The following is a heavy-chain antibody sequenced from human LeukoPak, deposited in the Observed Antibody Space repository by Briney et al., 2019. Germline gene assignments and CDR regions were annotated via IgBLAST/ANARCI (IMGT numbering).Heavy chain of an antibody. Sequence: GESLKISCKGLGYSFSSYWNAWVRQRPGKGLEWMGIIYPGGSETRYDPSFQGQVTISADSSTSTAYLQWSSLRASDTAMYYCARASRDGYNQNFDHWGQGTLVTVSS. D-gene: IGHD5-24*01. CDR2: IYPGGSET. CDR3: ARASRDGYNQNFDH. CDR1: GYSFSSYW. V-gene: IGHV5-51*01. J-gene: IGHJ4*02.